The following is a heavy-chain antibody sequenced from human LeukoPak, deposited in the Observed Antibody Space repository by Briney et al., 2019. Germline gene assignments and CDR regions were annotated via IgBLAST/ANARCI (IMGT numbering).Heavy chain of an antibody. CDR1: GGSISSGGYS. D-gene: IGHD3-22*01. CDR2: INHSGST. J-gene: IGHJ4*02. CDR3: ARGRAAYYDSSGYFNVGLNY. V-gene: IGHV4-34*01. Sequence: SETLSLTCAVSGGSISSGGYSWSWIRQPPGKGLEWIGEINHSGSTNYNPSLKSRVTISVDTSKNQFSLKLSSVTAADTAVYYCARGRAAYYDSSGYFNVGLNYWGQGTLVTVSS.